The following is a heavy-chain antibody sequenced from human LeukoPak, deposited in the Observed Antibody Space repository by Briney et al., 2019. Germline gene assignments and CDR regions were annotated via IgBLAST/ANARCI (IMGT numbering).Heavy chain of an antibody. V-gene: IGHV4-34*01. CDR2: INHSGST. CDR3: ARLSQIVAFDI. CDR1: GGSFSGYY. D-gene: IGHD6-6*01. J-gene: IGHJ3*02. Sequence: SETLSLTCAVYGGSFSGYYWSWIRQPPGKGREWIGEINHSGSTNYNPSLKSRVTISVDTSKNQFSLKLSSVTAADTAVYYCARLSQIVAFDIWGQGTMVTVSS.